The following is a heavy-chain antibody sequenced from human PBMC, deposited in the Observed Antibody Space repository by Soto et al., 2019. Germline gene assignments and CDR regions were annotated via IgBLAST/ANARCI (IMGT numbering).Heavy chain of an antibody. J-gene: IGHJ6*02. D-gene: IGHD3-3*01. CDR2: IYPVYSAP. CDR3: ATQIRHYDSGSNKYYYYGLDV. V-gene: IGHV5-51*01. Sequence: PGESLKIWCTCSEYRFSTYSIAWVRHMPGKGLEXMGIIYPVYSAPRYSLSFRGLVTISADKSISTAPLQWSSMKASDTAIYYCATQIRHYDSGSNKYYYYGLDVWGQGTTVTVSS. CDR1: EYRFSTYS.